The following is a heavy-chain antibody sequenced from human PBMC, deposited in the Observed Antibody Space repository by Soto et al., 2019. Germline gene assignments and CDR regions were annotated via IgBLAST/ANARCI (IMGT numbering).Heavy chain of an antibody. J-gene: IGHJ4*02. CDR1: GYSFTDYY. D-gene: IGHD4-17*01. V-gene: IGHV1-2*02. Sequence: QLVQSGAEVKKPGASVKVSCKASGYSFTDYYIHWMRQAPGQGLEWMGWINPNSGGTRFAQKFQGRVTMTRDTSISTVYMELSGLTSDDTAVYYCARDFYGDYDYWGQGALVTVSS. CDR2: INPNSGGT. CDR3: ARDFYGDYDY.